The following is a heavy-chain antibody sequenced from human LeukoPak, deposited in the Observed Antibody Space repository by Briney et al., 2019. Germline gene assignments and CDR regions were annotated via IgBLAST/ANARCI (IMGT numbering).Heavy chain of an antibody. Sequence: SETLSLTCTVSGGSISSGSYYWSWIRQPAGKGLEWIGRIYTSGSTNYNPSLKSRVTISVDTSKNQFSLKLSSVTAADTAVYYCARVTGNWNDVHYYYYGMDVWGKGTTVTVSS. CDR2: IYTSGST. CDR3: ARVTGNWNDVHYYYYGMDV. J-gene: IGHJ6*04. D-gene: IGHD1-1*01. CDR1: GGSISSGSYY. V-gene: IGHV4-61*02.